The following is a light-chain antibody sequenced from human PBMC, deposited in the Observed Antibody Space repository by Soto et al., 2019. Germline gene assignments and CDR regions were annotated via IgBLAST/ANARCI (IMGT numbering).Light chain of an antibody. Sequence: AAVSLDKGERVTFSCRASQGVSRKLAWYQHKPGQAPRLLISGASTGATGIPARFSGSGSGTEFTLTISSLQSEDAALYNCQHSANLLNTFG. CDR1: QGVSRK. CDR2: GAS. CDR3: QHSANLLNT. V-gene: IGKV3-15*01. J-gene: IGKJ2*01.